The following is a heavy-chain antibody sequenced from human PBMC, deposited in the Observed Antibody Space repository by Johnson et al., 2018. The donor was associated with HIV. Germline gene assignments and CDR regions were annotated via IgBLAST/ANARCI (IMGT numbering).Heavy chain of an antibody. CDR2: ISYDGSNK. Sequence: QMQLVESGGGVVQPGRSVRLSCVVSGLNFSDYGMHWVRQAPGKGLEWVAVISYDGSNKYFADSVKGRFTISRDNSKDTLYLQMNSLRPEDTAVYYCASRRAPRRLIVVVTANAFDIWGQGTMVTVSS. J-gene: IGHJ3*02. D-gene: IGHD2-21*02. CDR1: GLNFSDYG. CDR3: ASRRAPRRLIVVVTANAFDI. V-gene: IGHV3-30*04.